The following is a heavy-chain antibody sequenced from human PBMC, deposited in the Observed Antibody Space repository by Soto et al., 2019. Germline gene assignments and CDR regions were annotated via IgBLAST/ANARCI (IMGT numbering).Heavy chain of an antibody. D-gene: IGHD6-6*01. V-gene: IGHV1-46*01. J-gene: IGHJ4*02. CDR3: ARAKQIGQYYFDS. Sequence: ASVKVSCKASGYTFTSNHMHWVRQTPGQGLEWMGIMNPSDGSTIYAQKFQGRVSMTRDTSTSTIYMELSSLRSEDTAVYYCARAKQIGQYYFDSWGQGTLVTV. CDR1: GYTFTSNH. CDR2: MNPSDGST.